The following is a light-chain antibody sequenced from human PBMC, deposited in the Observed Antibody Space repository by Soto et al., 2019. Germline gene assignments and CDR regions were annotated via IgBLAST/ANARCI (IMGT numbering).Light chain of an antibody. J-gene: IGKJ1*01. Sequence: EIVMTQAPATLSVSPGERATLSCRASQSVSSKLAWYQQKPGQGPRLLLYDASSKATSIPPRFSGSVSGTEFTLNISSLQSEDFAVYYCQHYSTWLWTFGQGTKVEIK. CDR2: DAS. V-gene: IGKV3-15*01. CDR1: QSVSSK. CDR3: QHYSTWLWT.